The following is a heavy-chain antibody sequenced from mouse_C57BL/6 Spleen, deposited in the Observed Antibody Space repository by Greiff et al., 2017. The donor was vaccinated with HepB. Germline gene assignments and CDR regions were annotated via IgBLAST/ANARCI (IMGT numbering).Heavy chain of an antibody. CDR1: GYSFTDYN. Sequence: EVKLMESGPELVKPGASVKISCKASGYSFTDYNMNWVKQSNGKSLEWIGVINPNYGTTSYNQKFKGKATLTVDQSSSTAYMQLNSLTSEDSAVYYCARSYYYGSSYWFAYWGQGTLVTVSA. CDR2: INPNYGTT. D-gene: IGHD1-1*01. V-gene: IGHV1-39*01. CDR3: ARSYYYGSSYWFAY. J-gene: IGHJ3*01.